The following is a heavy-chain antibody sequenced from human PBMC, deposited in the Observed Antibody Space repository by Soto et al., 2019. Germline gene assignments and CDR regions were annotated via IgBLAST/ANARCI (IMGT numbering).Heavy chain of an antibody. Sequence: QVQLVQSGAEVKKPGASVKVSCKASGYTFTSYDINWVRQATGQGLEWMGWMNPNSGNTGYAQKFQGRVIMTRNTSISTAYMELSSLRSEDTAVYYCAGGRRVISTSRNYYYYMDVWGKGTTVTVSS. D-gene: IGHD2-2*01. CDR1: GYTFTSYD. J-gene: IGHJ6*03. CDR3: AGGRRVISTSRNYYYYMDV. CDR2: MNPNSGNT. V-gene: IGHV1-8*01.